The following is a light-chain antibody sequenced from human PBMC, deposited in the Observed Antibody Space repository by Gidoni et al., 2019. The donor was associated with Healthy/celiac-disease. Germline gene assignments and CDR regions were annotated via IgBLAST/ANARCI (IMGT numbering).Light chain of an antibody. V-gene: IGKV3-20*01. CDR1: QSVSSSY. J-gene: IGKJ5*01. Sequence: IVLTQSPGTLSLSPGERATLSCRASQSVSSSYLAWYQQKPGQAPRRLIYGASSRATGIPDRCSGSGSGTDFTLTISRLEPEDFAVYYCQQYGSLFGQGTRLEIK. CDR2: GAS. CDR3: QQYGSL.